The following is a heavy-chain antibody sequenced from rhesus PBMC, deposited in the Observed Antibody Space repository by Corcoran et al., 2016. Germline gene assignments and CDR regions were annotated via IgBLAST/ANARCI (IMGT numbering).Heavy chain of an antibody. CDR1: GGSISSGYYY. D-gene: IGHD6-31*01. CDR3: ARVGYSSGLDY. CDR2: ITYSGRT. Sequence: QVQLQESGPGLVKPSETLSLTCAVSGGSISSGYYYWSWIRQPPGKGLEWIGYITYSGRTSYNPPLKSQVTISRDTSKNQFSLKLSSVTAADTAVYYCARVGYSSGLDYWGQGVLVTVSS. V-gene: IGHV4-122*02. J-gene: IGHJ4*01.